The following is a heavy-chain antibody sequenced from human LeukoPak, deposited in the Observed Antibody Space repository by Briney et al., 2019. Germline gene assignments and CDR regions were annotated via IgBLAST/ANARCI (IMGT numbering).Heavy chain of an antibody. D-gene: IGHD1-26*01. V-gene: IGHV3-30-3*01. Sequence: PGGSLRLSCAASGFTFSSYAMHWVRQAPGKGLEWVAVISYDGSNKYYADSVKGRFTISRDNSKNTLYLQMNSLRAEDTAVYYCAKGGSYAWGQGTLVTVSS. CDR3: AKGGSYA. CDR2: ISYDGSNK. J-gene: IGHJ5*02. CDR1: GFTFSSYA.